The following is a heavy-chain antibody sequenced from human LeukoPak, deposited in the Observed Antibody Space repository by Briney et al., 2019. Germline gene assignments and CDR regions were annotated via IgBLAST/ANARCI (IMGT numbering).Heavy chain of an antibody. J-gene: IGHJ4*02. CDR2: IYYSGST. CDR1: GGSISSYY. V-gene: IGHV4-59*13. Sequence: SETLSLTCTVSGGSISSYYWSWIRQPPGRGLEWIGYIYYSGSTNYNPSLKSRVTISVDTSKNQFSLKLSSVTAADTAVYYCARYLGMATIRDFTYYFDYWGQGTLVTVSS. D-gene: IGHD5-24*01. CDR3: ARYLGMATIRDFTYYFDY.